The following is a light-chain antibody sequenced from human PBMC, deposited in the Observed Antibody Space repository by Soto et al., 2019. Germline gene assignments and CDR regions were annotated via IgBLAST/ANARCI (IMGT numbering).Light chain of an antibody. CDR2: GNS. CDR1: SSNIGAGYG. V-gene: IGLV1-40*01. Sequence: QTVVTQPPSVSGAPGQRVTVSCTGSSSNIGAGYGVHWYQQLPGTAPKLLIYGNSNRPSGVPDRFSGSKSGTSASLAITGIQAEDEADYYCQSYDISLSVVFGGGTKVTFL. CDR3: QSYDISLSVV. J-gene: IGLJ2*01.